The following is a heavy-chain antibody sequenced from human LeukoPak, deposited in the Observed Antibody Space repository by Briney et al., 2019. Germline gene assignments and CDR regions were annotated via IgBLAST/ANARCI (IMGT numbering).Heavy chain of an antibody. CDR3: ARGMGILMATIGRLEY. J-gene: IGHJ4*02. CDR1: GYTFSSHY. D-gene: IGHD5-12*01. V-gene: IGHV1-46*01. CDR2: INPNGGST. Sequence: GASVKVSCKASGYTFSSHYLNWVRQAPGQGLEWMGIINPNGGSTSYAQKFQDRVTITRDTSANIAYVELSSLRSEDTAVYYCARGMGILMATIGRLEYWGQGTLVTVSS.